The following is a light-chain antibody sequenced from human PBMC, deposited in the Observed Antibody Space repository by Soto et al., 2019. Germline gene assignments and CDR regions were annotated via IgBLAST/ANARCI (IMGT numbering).Light chain of an antibody. CDR1: ESVRRN. J-gene: IGKJ2*01. Sequence: EIVMTQSPATLAVSPGERVTLSCRASESVRRNLAWYQQKPGQAPRLLMSGASMRATNIPVRFSGSGSETEFTLTISSLQSEDFAVYYCQQYNSGPVYTFGQGTKLEIK. V-gene: IGKV3-15*01. CDR2: GAS. CDR3: QQYNSGPVYT.